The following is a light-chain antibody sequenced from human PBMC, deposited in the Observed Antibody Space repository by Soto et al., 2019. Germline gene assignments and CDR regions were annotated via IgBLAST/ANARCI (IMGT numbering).Light chain of an antibody. CDR1: SSTVGGFNV. J-gene: IGLJ1*01. CDR3: CSYVGATTYV. CDR2: EGI. V-gene: IGLV2-23*01. Sequence: QSALTQPDSVSGSPGQSITISCTGTSSTVGGFNVVSWYQLHPGKAPKVIIYEGIKRPSGVSNRFSGSNSGSTASLTISGLQAEDEADYYCCSYVGATTYVFGTGTKLTVL.